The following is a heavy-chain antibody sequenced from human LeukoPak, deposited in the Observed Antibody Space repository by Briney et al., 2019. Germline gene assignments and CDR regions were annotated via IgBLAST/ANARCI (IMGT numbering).Heavy chain of an antibody. Sequence: SETLSLTCTVSGGSISSHYWTWIRQSPGKGLEWIGYISYSGSTNYNPSLKSRVTLSVDTSKNQFSLKLRSVTAADTAVYFCTRDREHGTQDSWGQGTLVTVS. V-gene: IGHV4-59*11. CDR1: GGSISSHY. CDR2: ISYSGST. CDR3: TRDREHGTQDS. D-gene: IGHD1-26*01. J-gene: IGHJ4*02.